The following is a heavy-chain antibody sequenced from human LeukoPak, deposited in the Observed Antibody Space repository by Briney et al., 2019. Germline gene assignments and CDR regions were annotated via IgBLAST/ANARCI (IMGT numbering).Heavy chain of an antibody. CDR2: IFYSGST. V-gene: IGHV4-38-2*02. CDR1: GYSISSGYY. Sequence: SETLSLTCTVSGYSISSGYYWGWIRQSSGKGLEWIGTIFYSGSTYYNPSLKSRVTMSVDTSQNQFSLKLSSVTAADTAVYYCATQILLCHYYWGQGTLVTVSS. CDR3: ATQILLCHYY. J-gene: IGHJ4*02. D-gene: IGHD3-10*01.